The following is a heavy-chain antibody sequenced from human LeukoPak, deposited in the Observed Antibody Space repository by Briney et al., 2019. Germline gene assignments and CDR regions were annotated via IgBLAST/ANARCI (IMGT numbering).Heavy chain of an antibody. V-gene: IGHV1-58*02. D-gene: IGHD3-22*01. J-gene: IGHJ3*02. CDR1: GFTFTSSA. CDR2: IVVGSGNT. CDR3: AASAGHSSGYGAGGAFDI. Sequence: ASVKVSCKASGFTFTSSAMQWVRQARGQRLEWIGWIVVGSGNTNYAQKFQERVTITRDMSTSTAYMELSSLRSEDTAVYYCAASAGHSSGYGAGGAFDIWGQGTMVTVSS.